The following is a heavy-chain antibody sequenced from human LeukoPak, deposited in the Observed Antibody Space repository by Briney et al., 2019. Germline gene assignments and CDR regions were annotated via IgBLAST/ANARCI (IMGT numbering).Heavy chain of an antibody. Sequence: GGSLRLSCAASGFTFSSNWMHWVRQAPGKGLVWVSRINSDGSSISYADSVKGRFTISRDNAKNTLYLKMNSLRAEDTAVYFCARVSSDTGSYYGNWGQGTLVTVSS. CDR1: GFTFSSNW. CDR3: ARVSSDTGSYYGN. CDR2: INSDGSSI. J-gene: IGHJ4*02. V-gene: IGHV3-74*01. D-gene: IGHD1-26*01.